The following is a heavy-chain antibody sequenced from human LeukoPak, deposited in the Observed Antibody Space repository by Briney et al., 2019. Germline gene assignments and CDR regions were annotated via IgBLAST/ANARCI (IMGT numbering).Heavy chain of an antibody. CDR2: MNPNSGNT. D-gene: IGHD3-3*01. Sequence: ASVTVSCKASGYTFTSYDINWVRQATGQGLEWMGWMNPNSGNTGYAQKFQGRVTMTRNTSISTAYMELSSLRSEDTAVYYCARTAFGVVINYFDYWGQGTLVTVSS. CDR1: GYTFTSYD. J-gene: IGHJ4*02. CDR3: ARTAFGVVINYFDY. V-gene: IGHV1-8*01.